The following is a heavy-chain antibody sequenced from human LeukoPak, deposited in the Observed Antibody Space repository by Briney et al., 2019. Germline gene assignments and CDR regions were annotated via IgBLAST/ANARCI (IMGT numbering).Heavy chain of an antibody. CDR2: IYYSGST. CDR1: GGSISSHY. J-gene: IGHJ5*02. CDR3: ARATYGDYYNWFDP. Sequence: SETLSLTCTVSGGSISSHYWSWIRQPPGKGLEWIGYIYYSGSTNYNPSLKSRVTISVDTSKNQFSLKLSSVTAADTAVYYCARATYGDYYNWFDPWGQGTLVTVYS. D-gene: IGHD4-17*01. V-gene: IGHV4-59*11.